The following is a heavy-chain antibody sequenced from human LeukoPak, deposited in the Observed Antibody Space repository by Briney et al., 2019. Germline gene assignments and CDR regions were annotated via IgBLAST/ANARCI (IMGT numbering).Heavy chain of an antibody. D-gene: IGHD3-3*01. CDR2: ISSSSSTI. J-gene: IGHJ4*02. CDR1: GFTFSSYS. CDR3: ARVTNPSSYDFWSGYYWGYFDY. Sequence: PGGSLRLSCAASGFTFSSYSMNWVRQAPGKGLEWVSYISSSSSTIYYADSVKGRFTISRDNAKHSLYLQMNSLRAEDTAVYYCARVTNPSSYDFWSGYYWGYFDYWGQGTLVTVSS. V-gene: IGHV3-48*01.